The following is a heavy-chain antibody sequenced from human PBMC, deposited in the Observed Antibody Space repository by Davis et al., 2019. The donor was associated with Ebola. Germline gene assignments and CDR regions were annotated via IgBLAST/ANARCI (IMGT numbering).Heavy chain of an antibody. V-gene: IGHV1-46*01. CDR2: INPSGGST. CDR1: GYSFSGFG. CDR3: ARDQYYYDSSGYHIGMDV. J-gene: IGHJ6*04. Sequence: ASVKVSCKTSGYSFSGFGISWVRQAPGQGLEWMGIINPSGGSTSYAQKFQGRVTMTRDTSTSTVYMELSSLRSEDTAVYYCARDQYYYDSSGYHIGMDVWGKGTTVTVSS. D-gene: IGHD3-22*01.